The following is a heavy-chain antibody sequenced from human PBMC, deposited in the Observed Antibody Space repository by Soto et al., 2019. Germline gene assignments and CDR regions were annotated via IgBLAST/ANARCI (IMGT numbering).Heavy chain of an antibody. V-gene: IGHV3-30-3*01. CDR3: AVALRYFDWPSFDY. Sequence: GGSLRLSCAASGFTFSSYAMHWVRQAPGKGLEWVAVISYDGSNKYYADSVKGRFTISRDNSKNTLYLQMNSLRAEDTAVYYCAVALRYFDWPSFDYWGQGTLVTVSS. J-gene: IGHJ4*02. CDR2: ISYDGSNK. CDR1: GFTFSSYA. D-gene: IGHD3-9*01.